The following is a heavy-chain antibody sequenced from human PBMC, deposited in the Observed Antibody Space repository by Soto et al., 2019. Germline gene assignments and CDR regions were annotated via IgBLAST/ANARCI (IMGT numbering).Heavy chain of an antibody. J-gene: IGHJ6*02. V-gene: IGHV3-9*01. CDR3: AKSTGGTANGLDV. CDR1: GFSFDEYG. D-gene: IGHD2-8*02. CDR2: ISWSSATI. Sequence: VQLVESGGGLVQPGRSLRLSCAASGFSFDEYGMHWVRQGPGKGLEWVSGISWSSATIGYADSVKGRFSISRDNAKRSLYLQMSSLRPEDTALYYCAKSTGGTANGLDVWAKGSRSPSP.